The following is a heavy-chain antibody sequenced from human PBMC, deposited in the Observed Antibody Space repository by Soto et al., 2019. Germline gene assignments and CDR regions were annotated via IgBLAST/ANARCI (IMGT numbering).Heavy chain of an antibody. V-gene: IGHV3-53*01. D-gene: IGHD3-10*01. CDR3: ARDLFGGEFPEY. J-gene: IGHJ4*02. CDR2: VHSGGDT. CDR1: GFSISRNY. Sequence: EVQLVESGGGLIQPGGSLRLSCAVSGFSISRNYMNWVRQAPGKGLEWVSVVHSGGDTYYADSVKGRFTVSRDNSKNTVYLQMNSLRAEDTAVYYCARDLFGGEFPEYWGQGTLVTVSS.